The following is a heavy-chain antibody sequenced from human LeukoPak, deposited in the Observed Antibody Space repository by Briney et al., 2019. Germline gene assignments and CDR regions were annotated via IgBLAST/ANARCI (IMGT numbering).Heavy chain of an antibody. D-gene: IGHD3-10*01. CDR2: IIPIFGTA. J-gene: IGHJ4*02. CDR1: GFTFSSYA. Sequence: GGSLRLSCAASGFTFSSYAISWVRQAPGQGLEWMGGIIPIFGTANYAQKFQGRVTITADKSTSTACMELSSLRSEDTAVYYCAREAYGSGSYYPRVFDYWGQGTLVTVSS. CDR3: AREAYGSGSYYPRVFDY. V-gene: IGHV1-69*06.